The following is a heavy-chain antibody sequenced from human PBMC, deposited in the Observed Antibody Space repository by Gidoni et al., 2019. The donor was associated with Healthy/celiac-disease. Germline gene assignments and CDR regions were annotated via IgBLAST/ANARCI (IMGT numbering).Heavy chain of an antibody. V-gene: IGHV4-39*01. Sequence: QLQLQESGPGLVQPSETLSLTCTVSGCSISSSSYYWGWIRQPPGKGLEWIGSISYSGSTYYNPSLKSRVTISVDTSKNQFSLKLSSVTAADTAVYYCARNGYSYGWDVSYFDYWGQGTLVTVSS. D-gene: IGHD5-18*01. CDR3: ARNGYSYGWDVSYFDY. CDR2: ISYSGST. J-gene: IGHJ4*02. CDR1: GCSISSSSYY.